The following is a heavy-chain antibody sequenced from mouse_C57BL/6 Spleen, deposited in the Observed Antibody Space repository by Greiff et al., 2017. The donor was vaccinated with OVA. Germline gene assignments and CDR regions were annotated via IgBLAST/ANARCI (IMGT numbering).Heavy chain of an antibody. J-gene: IGHJ2*01. CDR1: GFTFSDYY. V-gene: IGHV5-16*01. CDR2: INYDGSST. Sequence: DVKLVESEGGLVQPGSSMKLSCTASGFTFSDYYMAWVRQVPEKGLEWVANINYDGSSTYYLDSLKSRFIISRDNAKNILYLQMSSLKSEDTATYYCARDFYYYGSSYSYFDYWGQGTTLTVSS. D-gene: IGHD1-1*01. CDR3: ARDFYYYGSSYSYFDY.